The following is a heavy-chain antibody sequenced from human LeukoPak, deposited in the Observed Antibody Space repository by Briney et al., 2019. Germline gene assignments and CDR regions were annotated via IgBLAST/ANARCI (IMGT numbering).Heavy chain of an antibody. CDR2: ISYDGSNK. J-gene: IGHJ4*02. Sequence: GGSLRLSCAASGFTFSSYGMHWVRQAPGKGLEWVAVISYDGSNKYYADPVKGRFTISRDNSKNTLYLQMNSLRAEDTAVYYCAKEEVDYCGGDCYSGYYFDYWGQGTLVTVSS. CDR1: GFTFSSYG. D-gene: IGHD2-21*02. V-gene: IGHV3-30*18. CDR3: AKEEVDYCGGDCYSGYYFDY.